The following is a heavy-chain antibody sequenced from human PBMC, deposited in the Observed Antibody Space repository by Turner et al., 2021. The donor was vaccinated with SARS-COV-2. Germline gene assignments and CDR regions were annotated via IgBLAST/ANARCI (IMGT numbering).Heavy chain of an antibody. D-gene: IGHD3-9*01. V-gene: IGHV1-24*01. CDR1: GYTLTELS. CDR3: ATHYDIVNPYYAPRGYSGMDV. CDR2: FEPEDGKT. J-gene: IGHJ6*02. Sequence: QVQLVQSGAEVKKPGASVQVSCKVSGYTLTELSMHWVRQAPGKGLEWMGGFEPEDGKTNYAQNLQGRVTMTEDTSTDTAYMELRSLRAEDTAVYYCATHYDIVNPYYAPRGYSGMDVWGQGTAVTVSS.